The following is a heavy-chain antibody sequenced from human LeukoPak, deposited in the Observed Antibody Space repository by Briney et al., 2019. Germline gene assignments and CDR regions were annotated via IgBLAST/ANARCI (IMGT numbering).Heavy chain of an antibody. V-gene: IGHV1-2*02. D-gene: IGHD1-26*01. CDR1: GYTFTGYY. CDR3: ARGDLRSGSCNPTGNH. Sequence: ASVKVSCKASGYTFTGYYMHWVRQAPGQGLEWMGWINPNSGGTNHAQKFQGRVTMTRDTSISTAYMELSRLRSDDTAVYYCARGDLRSGSCNPTGNHWGQGTLVTVSS. CDR2: INPNSGGT. J-gene: IGHJ4*02.